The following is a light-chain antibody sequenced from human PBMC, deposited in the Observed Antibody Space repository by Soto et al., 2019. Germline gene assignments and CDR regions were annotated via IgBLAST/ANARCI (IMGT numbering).Light chain of an antibody. CDR1: LSVSSN. CDR2: GAS. V-gene: IGKV3-15*01. CDR3: HQYNNWPPIT. Sequence: EIVLTHSPATLSVSLGERATLSCRASLSVSSNLASYQQNPGRAPRLLIYGASTRATGIPARFSGSGSGTEFTLTISSLQSEDFAVYYCHQYNNWPPITFGQGTRLEIK. J-gene: IGKJ5*01.